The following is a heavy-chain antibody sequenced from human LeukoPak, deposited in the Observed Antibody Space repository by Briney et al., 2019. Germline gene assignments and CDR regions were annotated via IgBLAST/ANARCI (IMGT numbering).Heavy chain of an antibody. Sequence: GGSLRLSCAASGFXFSSYSMNWVRXAPGKGLEWVSSISSSNKYIYYADSMKGRITISRDNAKSSLYLHMNSLTAEDTAVYYCARDRLGYYYDGMDVWGQGTTVTVSS. V-gene: IGHV3-21*01. D-gene: IGHD3-9*01. CDR1: GFXFSSYS. J-gene: IGHJ6*02. CDR3: ARDRLGYYYDGMDV. CDR2: ISSSNKYI.